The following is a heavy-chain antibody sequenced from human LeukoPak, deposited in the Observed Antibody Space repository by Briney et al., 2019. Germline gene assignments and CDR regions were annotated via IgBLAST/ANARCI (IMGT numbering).Heavy chain of an antibody. V-gene: IGHV3-30*18. CDR1: GFTFSSYG. J-gene: IGHJ4*02. D-gene: IGHD3-3*01. CDR2: ISYDGSNK. Sequence: PGRSLRLSCAASGFTFSSYGMHWVRQAPGKGLEWVAVISYDGSNKYYADSVKGRFTISRDNSKNTLYLQMNSLRAEDTAVYYCAKDMSERYDFWSGYYIYWGQGTLVTVSS. CDR3: AKDMSERYDFWSGYYIY.